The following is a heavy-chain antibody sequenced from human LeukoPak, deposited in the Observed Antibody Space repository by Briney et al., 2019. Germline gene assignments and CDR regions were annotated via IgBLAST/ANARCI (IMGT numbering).Heavy chain of an antibody. CDR2: ISSSSSYI. CDR1: GFTFSSYS. D-gene: IGHD5-18*01. CDR3: AGCGYSYGPDAFDI. J-gene: IGHJ3*02. Sequence: PGGSLRLSCAASGFTFSSYSMNWVRQALGKGLEWVSSISSSSSYIYYADSVKGRFTISRDNAKNSLYLQMNSLRAEDTAVYYCAGCGYSYGPDAFDIWGQGTMVTVSS. V-gene: IGHV3-21*01.